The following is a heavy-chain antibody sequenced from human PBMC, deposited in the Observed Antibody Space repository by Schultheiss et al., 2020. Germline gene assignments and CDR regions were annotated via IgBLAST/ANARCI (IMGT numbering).Heavy chain of an antibody. Sequence: GGSLRLSCAASGFTFSSYGMHWVRQAPGKGLEWVAVISYDGSNKYYADSVKGRFTISRDNSKNTLYLQMNSLRAEDTAVYYCARSLWATGTTGTEDYGMDVWGQGTTVTVSS. CDR2: ISYDGSNK. J-gene: IGHJ6*02. D-gene: IGHD1-7*01. V-gene: IGHV3-30*03. CDR3: ARSLWATGTTGTEDYGMDV. CDR1: GFTFSSYG.